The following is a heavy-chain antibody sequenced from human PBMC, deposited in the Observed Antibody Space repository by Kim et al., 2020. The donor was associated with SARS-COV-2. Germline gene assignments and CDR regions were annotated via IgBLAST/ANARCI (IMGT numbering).Heavy chain of an antibody. CDR3: ARAVSYYYDSSGYYYYYYGMDV. V-gene: IGHV4-4*07. CDR1: GGSISSYY. J-gene: IGHJ6*02. D-gene: IGHD3-22*01. Sequence: SETLSLTCTVSGGSISSYYWSWIRQPAGKGLEWIGRIYTSGSTNYNPSLKSRVTMSVDTSKNQFSLKLSSVTAADTAVYYCARAVSYYYDSSGYYYYYYGMDVWGQGTTVTVSS. CDR2: IYTSGST.